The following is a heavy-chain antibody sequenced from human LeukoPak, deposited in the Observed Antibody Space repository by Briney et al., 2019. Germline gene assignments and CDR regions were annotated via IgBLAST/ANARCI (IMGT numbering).Heavy chain of an antibody. CDR1: GGTFSSYA. CDR3: ARTRGYSYGRTAFDY. J-gene: IGHJ4*02. CDR2: IIPIFGTA. D-gene: IGHD5-18*01. V-gene: IGHV1-69*05. Sequence: SVKVSCKASGGTFSSYAISWVRQAPGQGLEWMGGIIPIFGTANYAQKFQGRVTITTDESTSTAYVELSSLRSEDTAVYYCARTRGYSYGRTAFDYWGQGTLVTVSS.